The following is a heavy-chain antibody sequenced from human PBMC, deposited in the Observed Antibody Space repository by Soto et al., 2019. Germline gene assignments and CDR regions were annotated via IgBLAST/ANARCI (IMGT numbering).Heavy chain of an antibody. CDR1: GFTFSTHW. V-gene: IGHV3-74*01. J-gene: IGHJ4*02. CDR2: INSDGSDS. D-gene: IGHD6-19*01. CDR3: ASRSPGFHSSFDY. Sequence: PGGSLRLSCAASGFTFSTHWMYWVRQAPGKGLVWVSRINSDGSDSSYAASVKGRFTISRDNAESTLFLQMNTLRVDDTAVYYCASRSPGFHSSFDYWGQGSLVTVSS.